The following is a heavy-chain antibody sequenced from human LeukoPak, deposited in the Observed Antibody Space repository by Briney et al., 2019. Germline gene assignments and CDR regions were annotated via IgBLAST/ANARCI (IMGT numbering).Heavy chain of an antibody. Sequence: GGSLRLSCVASGFTFSTHAMSWVRLAPGKGLEWVSAIGGSDGTTYYADSVKGRFTISRDNSKDALYLQMNSLGAEDTAVYYCAKDRGAEWFDAFDIWGQGTMVTVSS. V-gene: IGHV3-23*01. D-gene: IGHD3-3*01. CDR3: AKDRGAEWFDAFDI. CDR1: GFTFSTHA. CDR2: IGGSDGTT. J-gene: IGHJ3*02.